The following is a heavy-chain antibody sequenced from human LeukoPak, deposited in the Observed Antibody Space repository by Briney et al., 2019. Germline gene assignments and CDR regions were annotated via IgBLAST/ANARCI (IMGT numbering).Heavy chain of an antibody. Sequence: PGGSLRLSCAASGFTFSSYGMSWVRQAPGQGLEWVSTISSSGDSTYYAVSVKGRFTIPRDNSKNTLYLQMNSLRAEDTAVYYCAKSVGDYFYYFGMDGWGQGTTVTVSS. V-gene: IGHV3-23*01. CDR2: ISSSGDST. J-gene: IGHJ6*02. CDR3: AKSVGDYFYYFGMDG. D-gene: IGHD4-17*01. CDR1: GFTFSSYG.